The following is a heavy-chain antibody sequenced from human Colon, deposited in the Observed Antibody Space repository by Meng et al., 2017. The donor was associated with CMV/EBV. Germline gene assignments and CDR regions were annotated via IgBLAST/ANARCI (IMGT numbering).Heavy chain of an antibody. CDR3: ARGGGGTGIDY. V-gene: IGHV1-69*02. CDR1: GGTFGSFT. Sequence: SCKFSGGTFGSFTINWVRQAPGQGLEWMGRITPILGVANSAQKLQGRVTITADKRTDTAYMELTRLKSEDTGVYYCARGGGGTGIDYWGRGTLVTVSS. CDR2: ITPILGVA. J-gene: IGHJ4*02. D-gene: IGHD3-16*01.